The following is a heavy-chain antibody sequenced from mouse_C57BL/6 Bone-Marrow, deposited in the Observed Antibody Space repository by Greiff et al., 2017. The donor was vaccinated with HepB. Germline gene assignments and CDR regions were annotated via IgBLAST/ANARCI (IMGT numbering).Heavy chain of an antibody. CDR2: IDPSDSYT. V-gene: IGHV1-69*01. CDR1: GYTFTSYW. D-gene: IGHD2-3*01. Sequence: VQLQQPGAELVMPGASVKLSCKASGYTFTSYWMHWVKQRPGQGLEWIGEIDPSDSYTNYNQKFKGKSTLTVDKSSSTAYMQLSSLTSEDSAVYDCARIYDGYYFDYWGQGTTLTVSS. CDR3: ARIYDGYYFDY. J-gene: IGHJ2*01.